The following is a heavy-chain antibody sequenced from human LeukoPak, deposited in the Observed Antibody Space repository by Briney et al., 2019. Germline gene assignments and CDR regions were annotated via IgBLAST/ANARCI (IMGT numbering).Heavy chain of an antibody. CDR3: ARVSAREDSSGYYFKTLDY. D-gene: IGHD3-22*01. CDR1: GGTFISYA. CDR2: IIPTLGIA. V-gene: IGHV1-69*04. Sequence: SVKVSCKASGGTFISYAISWVRQAPGQGLEWMGRIIPTLGIANYAQKFQGRVTITADKSTSTAYMELSSLRSEDTAVYYCARVSAREDSSGYYFKTLDYWGQGTLVTVSS. J-gene: IGHJ4*02.